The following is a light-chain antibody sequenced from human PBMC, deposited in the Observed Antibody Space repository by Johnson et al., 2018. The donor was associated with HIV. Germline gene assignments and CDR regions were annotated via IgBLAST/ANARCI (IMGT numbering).Light chain of an antibody. V-gene: IGLV1-51*02. CDR3: GTWDTSLGTEF. Sequence: QSVLTQPPSVSAAPEQKVTISCSGSRSNVGDNFVSWYQQLPGTAPKLIIYENNKRPSGIPDRFSGSKSGTSATLDITGLQTGDEADYYCGTWDTSLGTEFFGTGTKVTVL. CDR1: RSNVGDNF. J-gene: IGLJ1*01. CDR2: ENN.